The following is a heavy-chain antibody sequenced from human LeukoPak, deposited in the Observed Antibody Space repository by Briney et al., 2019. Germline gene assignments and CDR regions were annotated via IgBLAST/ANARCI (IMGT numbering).Heavy chain of an antibody. V-gene: IGHV4-4*07. Sequence: SETLSLTCSVSGGSIDSYYWHWRRQPAGKGLEWIGRIYTNGNNNYNPSLKSRVTMSVDTSKNQVSLQLSSVAAADTAVYDCARGSREMATIFHRWGQGTLVTVSS. CDR3: ARGSREMATIFHR. D-gene: IGHD5-24*01. CDR1: GGSIDSYY. J-gene: IGHJ5*02. CDR2: IYTNGNN.